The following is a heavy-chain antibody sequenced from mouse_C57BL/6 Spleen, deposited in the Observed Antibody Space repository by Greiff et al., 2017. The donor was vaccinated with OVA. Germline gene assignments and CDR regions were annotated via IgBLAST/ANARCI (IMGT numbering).Heavy chain of an antibody. V-gene: IGHV5-9*01. Sequence: EVHLVESGGGLVKPGGSLKLSCAASGFTFSSYTMSWVRQTPEKRLEWVATISGGGGNTYYPDSVKGRFTSSRDNAKNTLYLQMSSLRSEDTALYYCARQYGHFDYWGQGTTLTVSS. CDR2: ISGGGGNT. CDR1: GFTFSSYT. D-gene: IGHD1-1*01. CDR3: ARQYGHFDY. J-gene: IGHJ2*01.